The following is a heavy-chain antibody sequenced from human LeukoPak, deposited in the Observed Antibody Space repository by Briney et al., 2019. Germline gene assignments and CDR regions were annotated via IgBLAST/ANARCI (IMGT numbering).Heavy chain of an antibody. CDR1: GGSISSYY. CDR3: ASSGWSLIYFQH. CDR2: IYYSGST. J-gene: IGHJ1*01. Sequence: PSDTLSLTCTVSGGSISSYYWSWIRQPPGKGLEWIGYIYYSGSTNYNPSLKSRVTISVDTSKNQFSLKLSSVTAADTAVYYCASSGWSLIYFQHWGQGTLVTVSS. D-gene: IGHD6-19*01. V-gene: IGHV4-59*07.